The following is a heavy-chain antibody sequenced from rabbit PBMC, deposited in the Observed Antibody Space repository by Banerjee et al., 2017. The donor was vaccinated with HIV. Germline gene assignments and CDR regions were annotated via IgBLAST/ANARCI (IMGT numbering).Heavy chain of an antibody. CDR2: IYTGSSGST. Sequence: GLVQPEGSLTLTCTASGIDFNSNYYMCWVRQAPGKGLEWIACIYTGSSGSTAYASRAKGRFTISKTSSTTVTLQMTSLTAADTATYFCARDLAGVIGWNFGLWGPGTLVTVS. J-gene: IGHJ4*01. V-gene: IGHV1S40*01. CDR1: GIDFNSNYY. D-gene: IGHD4-1*01. CDR3: ARDLAGVIGWNFGL.